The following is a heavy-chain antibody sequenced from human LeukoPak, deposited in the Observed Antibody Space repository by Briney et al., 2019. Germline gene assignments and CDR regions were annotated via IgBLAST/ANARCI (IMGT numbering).Heavy chain of an antibody. CDR3: AKHPAFDI. J-gene: IGHJ3*02. V-gene: IGHV3-74*03. CDR2: INSDGTGT. Sequence: AGSLRLSCAASGFTFSSYWMHWVRQAPGKGPVWVSRINSDGTGTMYADSVKGGFTICRDNAKNTLYLQMNSLRAEDTAVYYCAKHPAFDIWGQGTMVTVSS. CDR1: GFTFSSYW.